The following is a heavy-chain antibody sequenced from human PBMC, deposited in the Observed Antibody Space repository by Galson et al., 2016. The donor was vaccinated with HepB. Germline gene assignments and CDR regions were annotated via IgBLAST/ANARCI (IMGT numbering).Heavy chain of an antibody. CDR2: LSYDGKNK. CDR1: GFTFSTSN. J-gene: IGHJ5*02. V-gene: IGHV3-30*18. D-gene: IGHD5-18*01. Sequence: SLRLSCAASGFTFSTSNMHWVRQAPGKGLEWVAVLSYDGKNKHYVDSVKGRFTISRDNSKDTLYLHMNSLRAEDTAVYYCAKDTNVDSYGQNWFDPWGQGTLVSVSS. CDR3: AKDTNVDSYGQNWFDP.